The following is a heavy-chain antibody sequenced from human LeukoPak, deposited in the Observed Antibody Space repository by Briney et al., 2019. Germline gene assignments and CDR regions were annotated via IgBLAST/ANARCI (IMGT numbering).Heavy chain of an antibody. Sequence: GGSLRLSCAASGFTFTTYSMSWVRQAPGKGLEWISLISGSATITYYADSVKGRFTISRDNSKNTIYLHLNSLRAEDTAIYYCARNRGYSYGYVDYWGQGTLVTVSS. CDR1: GFTFTTYS. CDR2: ISGSATIT. CDR3: ARNRGYSYGYVDY. J-gene: IGHJ4*02. V-gene: IGHV3-23*01. D-gene: IGHD5-18*01.